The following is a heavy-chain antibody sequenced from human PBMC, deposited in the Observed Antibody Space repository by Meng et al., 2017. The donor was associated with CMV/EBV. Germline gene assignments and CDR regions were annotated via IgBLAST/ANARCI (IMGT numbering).Heavy chain of an antibody. CDR1: GGTFSSYA. V-gene: IGHV1-2*02. D-gene: IGHD1-26*01. Sequence: ASVKVSCKASGGTFSSYAISWVRQAPGQGLEWMGWINPNSGGTNYAQKFQGRVTMTRDTSISTAYTELSRLRSDDTAVYYCARDRVVRIVGATTDWFDPWGQGTLVTVSS. J-gene: IGHJ5*02. CDR2: INPNSGGT. CDR3: ARDRVVRIVGATTDWFDP.